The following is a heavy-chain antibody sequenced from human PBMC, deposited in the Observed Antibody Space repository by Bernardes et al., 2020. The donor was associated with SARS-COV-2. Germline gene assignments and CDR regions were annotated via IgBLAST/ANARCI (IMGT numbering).Heavy chain of an antibody. Sequence: GGSLRLSCAASGFTFDNYAMSWVRQAPGKGLEWVSSISGGGAKTYYADFVKGRFTISRDNSRETVYLQLDSLSAEDTAIYYCSKDGGGWHTTGWYYLDSWGQGTLVTVPS. CDR3: SKDGGGWHTTGWYYLDS. CDR2: ISGGGAKT. J-gene: IGHJ4*02. D-gene: IGHD6-19*01. CDR1: GFTFDNYA. V-gene: IGHV3-23*01.